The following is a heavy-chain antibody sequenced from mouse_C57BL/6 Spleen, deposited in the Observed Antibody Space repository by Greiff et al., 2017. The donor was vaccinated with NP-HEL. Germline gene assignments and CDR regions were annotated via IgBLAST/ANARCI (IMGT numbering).Heavy chain of an antibody. J-gene: IGHJ4*01. CDR3: ARSEYYGSLDY. D-gene: IGHD1-1*01. CDR1: GYTFTSYT. Sequence: QVQLQQSGAELARPGASVKMSCKASGYTFTSYTMHWVKQRPGQGLEWIGYINPSSGYTKYNQKFKDKATLTADKSSSTAYMQLSSLTSEDSAVYYCARSEYYGSLDYWGQGTSVTVSS. CDR2: INPSSGYT. V-gene: IGHV1-4*01.